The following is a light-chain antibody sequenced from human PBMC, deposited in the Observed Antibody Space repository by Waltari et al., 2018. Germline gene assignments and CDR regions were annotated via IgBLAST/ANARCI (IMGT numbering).Light chain of an antibody. V-gene: IGLV2-23*01. CDR3: CSYAGSSPHVV. Sequence: QSALTQPASVSGSPGQSITISCTANSSDAGRYRFVSWYPQHPGKAPKLMIYGGSQRPSGISNRFSGSKSGNTASLTISGLRAEDEADYYCCSYAGSSPHVVFGGGTKLTVL. J-gene: IGLJ2*01. CDR2: GGS. CDR1: SSDAGRYRF.